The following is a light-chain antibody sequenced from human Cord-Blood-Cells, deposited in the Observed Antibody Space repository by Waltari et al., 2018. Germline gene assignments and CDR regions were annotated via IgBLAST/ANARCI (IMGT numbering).Light chain of an antibody. V-gene: IGKV3-11*01. CDR2: DAS. J-gene: IGKJ4*01. CDR3: QQRSNWPLT. Sequence: DIVLTPSPATLSLSPGERATLLRRASRRVSSNLAWYQQKPGQAPRPLFSDASNRATGIPARFSGSGSGTDFTLTISSLEPEDFAVYYCQQRSNWPLTFGGGTKVEIK. CDR1: RRVSSN.